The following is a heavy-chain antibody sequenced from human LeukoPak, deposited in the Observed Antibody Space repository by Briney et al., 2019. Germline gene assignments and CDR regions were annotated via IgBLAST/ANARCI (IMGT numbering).Heavy chain of an antibody. D-gene: IGHD5-18*01. CDR3: ARGGYSYGIFDY. CDR2: MYYSGTT. Sequence: SSETLSLTCSVSGGSISTYSWSWIRLPPGKGLEWVGHMYYSGTTKYNPSLKSRVTISVDTSKNQFSLKLSSVTAADTAVYYCARGGYSYGIFDYWGQGTLVTVSS. CDR1: GGSISTYS. J-gene: IGHJ4*02. V-gene: IGHV4-59*13.